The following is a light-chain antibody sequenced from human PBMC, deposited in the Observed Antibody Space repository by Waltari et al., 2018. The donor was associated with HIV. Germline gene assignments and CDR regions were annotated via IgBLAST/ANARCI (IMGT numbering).Light chain of an antibody. CDR3: QAWDSSTVV. Sequence: SYEVTQPTSVSVSPGQTASITFSGDKLGDKYACWYQQRQGQSPVLVIYQDSKRPSAIPERFSGSNSGNTATLTISRTQAMDEADYYCQAWDSSTVVFGGGTKLTVL. J-gene: IGLJ2*01. CDR2: QDS. CDR1: KLGDKY. V-gene: IGLV3-1*01.